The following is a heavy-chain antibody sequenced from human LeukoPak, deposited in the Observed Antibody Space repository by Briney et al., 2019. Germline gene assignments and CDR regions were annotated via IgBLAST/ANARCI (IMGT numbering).Heavy chain of an antibody. Sequence: SVKVSCKASGYTFTGYYMHWVRQAPGQGLEWMGRIVPIFGTANYAQKFQGRVTITTDESTSTAYMELSSLRSEDTAVYYCYYDSSGYYYTRDAFDIWGQGTMVTVSS. CDR3: YYDSSGYYYTRDAFDI. CDR1: GYTFTGYY. J-gene: IGHJ3*02. D-gene: IGHD3-22*01. V-gene: IGHV1-69*05. CDR2: IVPIFGTA.